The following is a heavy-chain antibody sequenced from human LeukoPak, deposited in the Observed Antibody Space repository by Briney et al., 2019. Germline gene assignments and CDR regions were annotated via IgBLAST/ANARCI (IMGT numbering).Heavy chain of an antibody. Sequence: ASVKVSCKASGYTFTSYAMNWVRQAPGQGLEWMGWINPNSGGTGYAQKFQGRVTMTRDTSISTAYMELSRLRSDDTAVYYCARGSFWSGYFDWGQGTLVTVSS. D-gene: IGHD3-3*01. V-gene: IGHV1-2*02. CDR3: ARGSFWSGYFD. CDR2: INPNSGGT. J-gene: IGHJ4*02. CDR1: GYTFTSYA.